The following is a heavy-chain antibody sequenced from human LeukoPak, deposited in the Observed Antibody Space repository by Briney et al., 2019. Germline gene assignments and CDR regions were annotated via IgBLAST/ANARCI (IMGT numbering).Heavy chain of an antibody. CDR1: GFTFSSYA. D-gene: IGHD3-22*01. Sequence: GGSLRLSCAASGFTFSSYAMSWVRQAPGKGLEWVALISYDGSNQYYADSVKGRFTFSRDNSKNTLYLQMNSLRAEDTAVYYCAKGYYYDSSGYYQHFDHWGQGTLVTVSS. V-gene: IGHV3-30*18. CDR3: AKGYYYDSSGYYQHFDH. J-gene: IGHJ4*02. CDR2: ISYDGSNQ.